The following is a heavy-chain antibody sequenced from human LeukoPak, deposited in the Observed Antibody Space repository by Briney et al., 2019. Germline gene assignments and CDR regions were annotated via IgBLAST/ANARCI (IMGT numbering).Heavy chain of an antibody. J-gene: IGHJ6*03. CDR2: INPNSGGT. V-gene: IGHV1-2*02. Sequence: ASVKVSCKASGYTFTCYYMHWVRQAPGQGLEWMGWINPNSGGTNYAQKFQGRVTMTRDTSISTAYMELSRLRSDDTAVYYCARDGRNDAYYYYMDVWGKGTTVTVSS. CDR1: GYTFTCYY. CDR3: ARDGRNDAYYYYMDV. D-gene: IGHD1-1*01.